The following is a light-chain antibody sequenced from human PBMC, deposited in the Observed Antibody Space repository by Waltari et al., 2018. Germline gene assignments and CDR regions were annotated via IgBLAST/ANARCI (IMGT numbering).Light chain of an antibody. CDR2: RNN. CDR3: AAWDDSLSGVV. CDR1: SSNIGSNH. V-gene: IGLV1-47*01. Sequence: QSVLTQPPSASGTPGQRVTISCSGSSSNIGSNHVYWYQQPPGTAPKLLIYRNNERPSQVPYRFSGSKSGPSASLAISGIRSEDEADYDCAAWDDSLSGVVFGGGTKLTVL. J-gene: IGLJ2*01.